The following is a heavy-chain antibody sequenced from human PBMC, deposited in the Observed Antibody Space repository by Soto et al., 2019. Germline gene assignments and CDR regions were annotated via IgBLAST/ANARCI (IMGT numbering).Heavy chain of an antibody. CDR2: ISAYNGNT. V-gene: IGHV1-18*01. J-gene: IGHJ4*02. Sequence: QVQLVQSGAEVKKPGASVKVSCKASGYTFTSYGISWVRQAPGQGLEWMGWISAYNGNTNYAQKLQDRVTMTTDTSTSTAYMELRSLRSDDTAVYYCARDVVVVAAANRRNHFDYWGQGTLVTVSS. D-gene: IGHD2-15*01. CDR3: ARDVVVVAAANRRNHFDY. CDR1: GYTFTSYG.